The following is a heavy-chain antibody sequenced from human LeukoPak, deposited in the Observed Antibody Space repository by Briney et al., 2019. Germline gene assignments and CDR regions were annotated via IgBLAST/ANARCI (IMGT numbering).Heavy chain of an antibody. V-gene: IGHV3-30-3*01. CDR2: ISYDGSNK. CDR3: ARDSKYSSGWYEFDY. CDR1: GFTFSSYA. Sequence: GGSLRLSCAASGFTFSSYAMHWVRQAPGKGLEWVAVISYDGSNKYYAGSVKGRFTISRDNSKNTLYLQMNSLRAEDTAVYYCARDSKYSSGWYEFDYWGQGTLVTVSS. J-gene: IGHJ4*02. D-gene: IGHD6-19*01.